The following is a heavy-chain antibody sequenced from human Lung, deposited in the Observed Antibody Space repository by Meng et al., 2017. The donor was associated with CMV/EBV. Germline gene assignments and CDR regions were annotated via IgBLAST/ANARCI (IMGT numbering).Heavy chain of an antibody. D-gene: IGHD6-19*01. Sequence: GESLKISCAASGFSFKDYAIHWVRQAPGKGRQWVATISYDGNIKKYADPVKGRFSVSRDNSRNTLYLQMNSLTPEDTATYYCAAFLAGAPSKSPPNDYWGQGAPVTVSS. V-gene: IGHV3-30-3*01. CDR1: GFSFKDYA. J-gene: IGHJ4*02. CDR2: ISYDGNIK. CDR3: AAFLAGAPSKSPPNDY.